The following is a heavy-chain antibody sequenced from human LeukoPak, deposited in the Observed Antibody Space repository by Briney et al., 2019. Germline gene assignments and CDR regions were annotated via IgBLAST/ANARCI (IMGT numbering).Heavy chain of an antibody. CDR3: ARHAGCSSTSCYTEIDY. D-gene: IGHD2-2*02. J-gene: IGHJ4*02. CDR2: IYHSGST. CDR1: GGSISSSSYY. Sequence: PSETLSLTCTVSGGSISSSSYYWAWIRQPPGKGLEWIGSIYHSGSTYYNPSLKSRVTISVDTSKNQFSLKLSSVTAADTAVYYCARHAGCSSTSCYTEIDYWGQGTLVTVSS. V-gene: IGHV4-39*01.